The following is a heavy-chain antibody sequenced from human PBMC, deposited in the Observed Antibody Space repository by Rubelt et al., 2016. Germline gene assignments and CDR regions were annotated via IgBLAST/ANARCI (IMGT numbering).Heavy chain of an antibody. V-gene: IGHV4-38-2*02. D-gene: IGHD3-10*01. CDR3: ARLSYTSGSYYSYDS. CDR1: GYSISSGYY. Sequence: QVQLQESGPGLVKPSETLSLTCTVSGYSISSGYYWGWIRQPPGKGLEWIGSIYHSGSTYYTPSLKSRVTISVDTSKSQFSLMLSALTDADTAVYYCARLSYTSGSYYSYDSWGQGTLVTVSS. J-gene: IGHJ5*01. CDR2: IYHSGST.